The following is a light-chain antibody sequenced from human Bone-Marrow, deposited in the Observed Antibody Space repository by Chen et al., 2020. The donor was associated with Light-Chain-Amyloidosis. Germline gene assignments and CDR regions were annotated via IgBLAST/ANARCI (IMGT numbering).Light chain of an antibody. CDR2: GSS. CDR3: QQYGTSPLT. CDR1: QTINSNY. Sequence: EIVLTQSPGTLSLSPGEGANLSCRASQTINSNYLTWYQQKFGQAPRLLIYGSSSRATGIPDRFTGSGSGPDFTLTINRLEPEDFAMYYCQQYGTSPLTFGGGTKVEIK. J-gene: IGKJ4*01. V-gene: IGKV3-20*01.